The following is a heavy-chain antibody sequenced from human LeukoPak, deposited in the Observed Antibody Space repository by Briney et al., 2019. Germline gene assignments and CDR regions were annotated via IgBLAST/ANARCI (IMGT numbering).Heavy chain of an antibody. CDR1: GYTFTSYY. J-gene: IGHJ4*02. CDR3: ARGGGDSEFDY. D-gene: IGHD2-21*02. Sequence: GASVKVSCKASGYTFTSYYMHWVRQAPGQGPEWMGIINPSGGSTSYAQKFQGRVTMTTDTSTSTAYMELRSLRSDDTAVYYCARGGGDSEFDYWGQGTLVTVSS. V-gene: IGHV1-46*01. CDR2: INPSGGST.